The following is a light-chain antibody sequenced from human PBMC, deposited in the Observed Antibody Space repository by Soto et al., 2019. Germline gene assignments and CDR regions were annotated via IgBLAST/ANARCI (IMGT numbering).Light chain of an antibody. CDR3: MQALQTPLT. V-gene: IGKV2-28*01. J-gene: IGKJ4*01. Sequence: DIVMTQSPLSLPVTPGEPASISCRSIQGLLHSNGYNYLDWYLQKPGQSPQLLIYLGSNRASGVPDRFSGSGSGTDFKLKISRVEAEDVGVYECMQALQTPLTFGGGTKVDIK. CDR1: QGLLHSNGYNY. CDR2: LGS.